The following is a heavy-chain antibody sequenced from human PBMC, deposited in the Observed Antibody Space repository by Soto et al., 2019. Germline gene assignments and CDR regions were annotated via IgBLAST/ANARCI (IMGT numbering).Heavy chain of an antibody. V-gene: IGHV5-51*01. CDR1: GYTFTNYW. J-gene: IGHJ6*02. Sequence: GGSLKTSCKGPGYTFTNYWIVWVRQVPGKGLEWMGIIYPGDSDTRYSPSFQGQVTISADRSISTAYLQWSSLKASDTGMYYCARYPTLTDYFFHGMDVWGQGTTVTVSS. CDR3: ARYPTLTDYFFHGMDV. CDR2: IYPGDSDT. D-gene: IGHD4-17*01.